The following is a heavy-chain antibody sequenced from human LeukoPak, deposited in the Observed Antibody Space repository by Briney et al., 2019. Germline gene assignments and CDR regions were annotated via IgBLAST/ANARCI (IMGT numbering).Heavy chain of an antibody. CDR2: IYYSGST. J-gene: IGHJ4*02. CDR3: ARLYGSGSNYFDY. D-gene: IGHD3-10*01. CDR1: GGSISSNSYY. Sequence: SETLSLTCTVSGGSISSNSYYWGWTRQPPGKGLEWIGSIYYSGSTYYNPSLKSRVTISVDTSKHQFSLYLNTVTAADTAVYYCARLYGSGSNYFDYWGQGILVTVSS. V-gene: IGHV4-39*07.